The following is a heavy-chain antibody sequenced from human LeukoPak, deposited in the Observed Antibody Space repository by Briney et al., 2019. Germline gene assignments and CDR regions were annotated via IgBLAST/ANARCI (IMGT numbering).Heavy chain of an antibody. J-gene: IGHJ6*03. CDR2: MSDERGIK. V-gene: IGHV3-30*04. CDR3: ARERVGATVGYYYYYMDV. D-gene: IGHD1-26*01. Sequence: GGSLRLSCVVSGFTFSNSTMHWVRQAPGKGLEWVAVMSDERGIKYYADSVKGRFTISRDNAKNSLYLQMNSLRAEDTAVYYCARERVGATVGYYYYYMDVWGKGTTVTVSS. CDR1: GFTFSNST.